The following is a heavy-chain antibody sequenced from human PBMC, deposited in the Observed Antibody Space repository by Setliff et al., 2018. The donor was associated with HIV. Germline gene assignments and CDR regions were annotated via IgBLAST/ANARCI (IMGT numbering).Heavy chain of an antibody. CDR1: GDSVSGPSYN. D-gene: IGHD6-13*01. Sequence: NPSETLSLTCAVSGDSVSGPSYNWGWIRQPPGKGLEWIGTISFRGSTSYNPSLKSRVTISLDTSKSQFPLNLNSVTAADAAVYYCTGPAMAAAGPLEYYYYYGMDVWGQGTTVTVSS. CDR3: TGPAMAAAGPLEYYYYYGMDV. V-gene: IGHV4-39*01. CDR2: ISFRGST. J-gene: IGHJ6*02.